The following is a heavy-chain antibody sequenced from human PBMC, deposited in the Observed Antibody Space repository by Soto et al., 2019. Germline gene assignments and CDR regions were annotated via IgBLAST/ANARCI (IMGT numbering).Heavy chain of an antibody. J-gene: IGHJ6*02. CDR1: GYSFTSYW. D-gene: IGHD6-6*01. Sequence: GESLKISCKGSGYSFTSYWIGWVRQMPGKGLEWMGIIYPGDSDTRYSPSFQGQVTISADKSISTAYLQWSSLKASDTAMYYCATQLPPDYYYYGMDVWGQGTTVTVSS. CDR2: IYPGDSDT. CDR3: ATQLPPDYYYYGMDV. V-gene: IGHV5-51*01.